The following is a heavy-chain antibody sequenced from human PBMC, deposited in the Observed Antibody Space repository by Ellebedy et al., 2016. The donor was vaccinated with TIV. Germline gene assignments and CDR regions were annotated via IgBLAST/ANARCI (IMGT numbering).Heavy chain of an antibody. CDR2: ISWDGGTT. CDR1: GFTFDDYT. D-gene: IGHD6-13*01. J-gene: IGHJ6*02. CDR3: AKDHSSSRYRMGGMDV. V-gene: IGHV3-43*01. Sequence: PGGSLRLSCAASGFTFDDYTMHWVRQAPGKGLEWVSLISWDGGTTYYADSVKGRFTISRDNSKNSLYLQMNSLTTEDAALYYCAKDHSSSRYRMGGMDVWGQGTTVTVSS.